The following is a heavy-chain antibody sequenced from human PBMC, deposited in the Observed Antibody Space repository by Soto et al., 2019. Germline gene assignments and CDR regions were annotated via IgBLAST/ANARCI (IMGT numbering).Heavy chain of an antibody. CDR1: GFTFDNYA. D-gene: IGHD3-22*01. CDR2: ISGGGGGT. J-gene: IGHJ4*02. CDR3: AKDVHYDSSGGLDS. Sequence: EVRLLESGGGLEQPGGSLRLSCVISGFTFDNYAMSWVRQAPGKGLGWVSAISGGGGGTYYADSVRGRFIISRDNSKNTVSLQVNGLRAEDTAVYYCAKDVHYDSSGGLDSWGQGTLVTVSS. V-gene: IGHV3-23*01.